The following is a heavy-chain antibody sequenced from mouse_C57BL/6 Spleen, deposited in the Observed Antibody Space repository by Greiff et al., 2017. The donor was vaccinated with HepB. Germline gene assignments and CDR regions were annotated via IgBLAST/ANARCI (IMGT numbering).Heavy chain of an antibody. CDR2: IYPSDSET. CDR3: ARWDLLRRYGYFEV. V-gene: IGHV1-61*01. CDR1: GYTFTSYW. D-gene: IGHD1-1*01. J-gene: IGHJ1*03. Sequence: VQLQQPGAELVRPGSSVKLSCKASGYTFTSYWMDWVKQRPGQGLEWIGNIYPSDSETPYNQKFKDKATLTVDKASSTAYMQLSSLTSEDSAVYYGARWDLLRRYGYFEVWGTGTTVTVSS.